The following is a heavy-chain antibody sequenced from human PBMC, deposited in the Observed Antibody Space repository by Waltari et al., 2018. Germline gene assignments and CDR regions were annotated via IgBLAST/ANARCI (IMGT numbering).Heavy chain of an antibody. CDR2: ITWNGGSV. CDR1: GFGFPNYA. J-gene: IGHJ4*02. Sequence: EVQLVESGGGVVQPGRSLSLSCVVSGFGFPNYAMYWVRQAPGKGLEWVSGITWNGGSVAYADSVKGRFTISRDNAKNSLYLRMASLRVEDTAFYYCARIAARSRVDYWGQGTLVTVSS. V-gene: IGHV3-9*01. D-gene: IGHD6-6*01. CDR3: ARIAARSRVDY.